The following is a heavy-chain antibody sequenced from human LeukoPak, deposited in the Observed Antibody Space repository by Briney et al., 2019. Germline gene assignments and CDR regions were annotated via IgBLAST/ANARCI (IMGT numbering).Heavy chain of an antibody. CDR2: ISAYNGNT. CDR3: ARAHTAMAEDY. D-gene: IGHD5-18*01. CDR1: GYTFTSYG. V-gene: IGHV1-18*04. J-gene: IGHJ4*02. Sequence: GASVTVSFKASGYTFTSYGISWVRQAPGQGLEWMGWISAYNGNTNYAQKLQGRVTMTTDTSTSAAYMELRSLRSDDTAVYYCARAHTAMAEDYWGQGTLVTVSS.